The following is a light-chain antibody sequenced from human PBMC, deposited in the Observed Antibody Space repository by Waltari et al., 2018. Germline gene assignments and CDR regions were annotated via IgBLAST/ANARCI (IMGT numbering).Light chain of an antibody. Sequence: QSALTQPASVSGSPGQSIPIPCTGTSSAVGGYNYVSWYQQHPGKAPKLMIYDVSTRPSGVSNRFSGSKSGNTASLTISGLQAEDEADYYCSSYTSSSTLVFGGGTKLTVL. CDR2: DVS. CDR3: SSYTSSSTLV. CDR1: SSAVGGYNY. V-gene: IGLV2-14*01. J-gene: IGLJ2*01.